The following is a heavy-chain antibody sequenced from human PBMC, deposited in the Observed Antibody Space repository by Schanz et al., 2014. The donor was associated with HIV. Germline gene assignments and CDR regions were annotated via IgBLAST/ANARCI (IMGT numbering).Heavy chain of an antibody. CDR2: IKQDGSEK. CDR1: GFTFSTHW. D-gene: IGHD5-12*01. Sequence: EQLVESGGGLVQPGGSLRLSCAASGFTFSTHWMSWVRQAPGKGLEWVANIKQDGSEKYYVDSVKGRFTISRDNPKTSLYLQMSSLRAEDTAVYYCARGGYAARPSYYYDMDIWGQGTTVTVSS. V-gene: IGHV3-7*01. J-gene: IGHJ6*02. CDR3: ARGGYAARPSYYYDMDI.